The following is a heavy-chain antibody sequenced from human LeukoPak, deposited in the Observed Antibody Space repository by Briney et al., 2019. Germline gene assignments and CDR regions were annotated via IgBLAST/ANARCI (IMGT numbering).Heavy chain of an antibody. D-gene: IGHD3-22*01. CDR3: ARDRPFYYDSSGYPYYFDY. V-gene: IGHV1-18*01. CDR2: ISAYNGNT. J-gene: IGHJ4*02. CDR1: GHTFTSYG. Sequence: ASVKVSCKASGHTFTSYGISWVRQAPGQGLEWMGWISAYNGNTNYAQELQGRVTMTTDTSTSTAYMELRSLRSDDTAVYYCARDRPFYYDSSGYPYYFDYWGQGTLVTVSS.